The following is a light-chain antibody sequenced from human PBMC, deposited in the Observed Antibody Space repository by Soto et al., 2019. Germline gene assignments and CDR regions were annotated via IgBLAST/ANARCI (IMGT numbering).Light chain of an antibody. CDR1: QTVSSNY. V-gene: IGKV3D-20*02. Sequence: LAQGGDTLSMSPGERATLSCRPSQTVSSNYLAWCEQRHGQAARLLIYGASTRATGLPARFSGSGSGTDLTINIRSLEPEDGEVDYCQQRSYWPITFGQGTRLEI. CDR2: GAS. CDR3: QQRSYWPIT. J-gene: IGKJ5*01.